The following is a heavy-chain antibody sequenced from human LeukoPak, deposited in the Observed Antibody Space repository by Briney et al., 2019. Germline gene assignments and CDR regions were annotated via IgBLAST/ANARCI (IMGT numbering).Heavy chain of an antibody. CDR3: AKGYSSGWYVDDY. CDR1: GFTFDDYA. J-gene: IGHJ4*02. CDR2: ISWNSGSI. Sequence: PGRSLRLSCAASGFTFDDYAMHWVRQAPGKGLEWVSGISWNSGSIGYADSVKGRLTISRDNAKNSLYLQMNSLRAEDTALYYCAKGYSSGWYVDDYWGQGTLVTVSS. V-gene: IGHV3-9*01. D-gene: IGHD6-19*01.